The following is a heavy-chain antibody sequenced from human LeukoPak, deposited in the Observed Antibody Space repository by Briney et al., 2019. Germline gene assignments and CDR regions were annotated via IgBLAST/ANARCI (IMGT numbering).Heavy chain of an antibody. Sequence: SETLSLTCAVYGGSFSGYYWSWNRQPPGKGLEWIGEINHSGSTNYNPSLKSRVTISVDTSKNQFSLKLSSVTAADTAVYYCARGNRYYYDSSDFRYWGQGTLVTVSS. V-gene: IGHV4-34*01. CDR2: INHSGST. J-gene: IGHJ4*02. CDR1: GGSFSGYY. D-gene: IGHD3-22*01. CDR3: ARGNRYYYDSSDFRY.